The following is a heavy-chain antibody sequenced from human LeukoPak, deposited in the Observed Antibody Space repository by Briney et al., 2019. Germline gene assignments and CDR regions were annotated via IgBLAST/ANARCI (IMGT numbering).Heavy chain of an antibody. CDR1: GGSFSGYY. Sequence: SETLSLTCAVYGGSFSGYYWSWIRQPPGKGLEWIGEINHSGSTNYNPSLKSRVTISVDTSKNQFSLKLSSVTAADTAVYYCARSSYYYYGMDVWGRGTTVTVSS. J-gene: IGHJ6*02. V-gene: IGHV4-34*01. CDR3: ARSSYYYYGMDV. CDR2: INHSGST.